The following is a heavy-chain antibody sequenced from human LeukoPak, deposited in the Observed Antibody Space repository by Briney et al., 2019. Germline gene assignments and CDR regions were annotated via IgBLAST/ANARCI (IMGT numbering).Heavy chain of an antibody. D-gene: IGHD3-3*01. V-gene: IGHV3-43D*03. CDR1: GFTFDDYA. J-gene: IGHJ6*03. CDR3: AKENYDFHYMDV. Sequence: PGGSLRLSCAASGFTFDDYAMHWVRQAPGKGLEWVSLISWDGGSTYYADSVKGRFTISRDNSKNSLYLQMNSLRAEDTALYYCAKENYDFHYMDVWGKGTTVTVSS. CDR2: ISWDGGST.